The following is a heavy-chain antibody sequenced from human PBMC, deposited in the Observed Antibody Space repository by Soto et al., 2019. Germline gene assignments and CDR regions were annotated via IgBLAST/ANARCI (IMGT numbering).Heavy chain of an antibody. Sequence: SVKVSCKASGVTFNRQDMRWVRQAPGQGLEWMGGIIPMFGTPHYAEKVQDRVTITADESTGTAYLELSSLTSEDTAVYYCPTSEGRDGYSFDYWGPGTLVTVSS. J-gene: IGHJ4*02. V-gene: IGHV1-69*13. CDR1: GVTFNRQD. CDR2: IIPMFGTP. CDR3: PTSEGRDGYSFDY. D-gene: IGHD5-12*01.